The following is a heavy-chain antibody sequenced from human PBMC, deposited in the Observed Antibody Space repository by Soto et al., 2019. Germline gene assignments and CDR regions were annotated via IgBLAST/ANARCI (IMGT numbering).Heavy chain of an antibody. CDR2: IYYSGST. CDR3: ASWIAAAGTGGFDY. D-gene: IGHD6-13*01. J-gene: IGHJ4*02. Sequence: SQTLSLTCTVSGGSISSGDYYWSWIRQPPGKGLEWIGYIYYSGSTYYNPSLKSRVTISVDTSKNQFSLKLSSVTAADTAVYYCASWIAAAGTGGFDYWGQGTLVTVSS. CDR1: GGSISSGDYY. V-gene: IGHV4-30-4*01.